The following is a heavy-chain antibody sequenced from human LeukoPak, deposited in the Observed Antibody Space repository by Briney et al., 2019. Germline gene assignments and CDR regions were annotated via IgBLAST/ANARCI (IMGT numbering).Heavy chain of an antibody. V-gene: IGHV1-2*02. J-gene: IGHJ4*02. D-gene: IGHD2-15*01. CDR3: ARTAPRYCSGGSFKKVFDY. CDR2: INPNSGGT. CDR1: GYTFTGYY. Sequence: GASVKVSCKASGYTFTGYYMHWVRQAPGQGLEWMGWINPNSGGTNYAQKFQGRVTMTRDTSISTAYMELSRLRSDDTAVYYCARTAPRYCSGGSFKKVFDYWGQGTLVTVSS.